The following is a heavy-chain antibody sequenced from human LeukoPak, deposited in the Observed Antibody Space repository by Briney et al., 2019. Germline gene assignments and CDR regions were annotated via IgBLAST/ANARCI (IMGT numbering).Heavy chain of an antibody. CDR2: ISSSSSTI. D-gene: IGHD6-13*01. J-gene: IGHJ4*02. CDR3: ARDGPAAGTDY. V-gene: IGHV3-48*01. CDR1: GFTFSSYS. Sequence: GGSLRLSCAASGFTFSSYSMNRVRQAPGKGLEWVSYISSSSSTIYYADSVKGRFTISRDNAKNSLYLQMNSLRAEDTAVYYCARDGPAAGTDYWGQGTLVTVSS.